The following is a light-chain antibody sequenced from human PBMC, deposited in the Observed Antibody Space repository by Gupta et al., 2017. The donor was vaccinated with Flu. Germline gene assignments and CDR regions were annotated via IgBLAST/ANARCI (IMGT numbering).Light chain of an antibody. J-gene: IGLJ3*02. CDR1: NSNIGAGYA. CDR3: QSYDSSLSGWV. Sequence: SLLTQPPSVSGAPGQRVTISCTGNNSNIGAGYAVHWYQQLPRTAPKLLILGNDNRPSGVPDRFSGSKSATAASLTITGLQAEDEADYYCQSYDSSLSGWVFGGGTKLTV. CDR2: GND. V-gene: IGLV1-40*01.